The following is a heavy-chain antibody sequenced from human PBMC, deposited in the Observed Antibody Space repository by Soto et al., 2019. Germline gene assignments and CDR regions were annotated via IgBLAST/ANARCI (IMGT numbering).Heavy chain of an antibody. CDR2: ISWNSGSI. CDR3: ATTRTTHWYFDL. D-gene: IGHD4-17*01. V-gene: IGHV3-9*01. J-gene: IGHJ2*01. CDR1: GFTFDDYA. Sequence: GGSLRLSCAASGFTFDDYAMHWVRQAPGKGLEWVSGISWNSGSIGYADSVKGRFTISRDNAKNSLYLQMNSLRAEDTALYYCATTRTTHWYFDLWGRGTLVTVSS.